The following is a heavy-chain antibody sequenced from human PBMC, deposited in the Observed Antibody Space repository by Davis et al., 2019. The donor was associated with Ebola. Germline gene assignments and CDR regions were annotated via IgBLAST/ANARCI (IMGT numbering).Heavy chain of an antibody. V-gene: IGHV3-48*02. CDR1: GFTFSSYS. D-gene: IGHD6-19*01. J-gene: IGHJ4*02. Sequence: PGGSLRLSCAASGFTFSSYSMIWVRQAPGKGLEWFSYISSSSTTIYYADSVKGRFTISRDNAKNSLYLQMNSLRDEDTAVYYCARGKYVAGTVFFDYWGQGTLVTVSS. CDR3: ARGKYVAGTVFFDY. CDR2: ISSSSTTI.